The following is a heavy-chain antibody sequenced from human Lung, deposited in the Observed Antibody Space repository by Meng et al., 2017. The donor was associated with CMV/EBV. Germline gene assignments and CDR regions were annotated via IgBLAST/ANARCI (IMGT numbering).Heavy chain of an antibody. CDR2: IYHSGST. CDR3: ASFPPPGKQWLVTDY. Sequence: VHLPERGPGPVDPSGTLSLPCAVSGGSISSSNWWSWVRQPPGKGLEWIGEIYHSGSTNYNPSLKSRVTISVDKSKNQFSLKLSSVTAADTAVYYCASFPPPGKQWLVTDYWGQGTLVTVSS. J-gene: IGHJ4*02. V-gene: IGHV4-4*02. CDR1: GGSISSSNW. D-gene: IGHD6-19*01.